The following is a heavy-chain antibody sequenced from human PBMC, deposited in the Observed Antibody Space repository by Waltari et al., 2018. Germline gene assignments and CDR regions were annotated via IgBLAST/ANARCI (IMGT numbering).Heavy chain of an antibody. V-gene: IGHV3-7*03. CDR3: ATSGRHSGNF. CDR1: GFTFSAYG. CDR2: IKQDGSEK. D-gene: IGHD1-26*01. Sequence: EVQPVESGGGLVQPGGSLRLSCAASGFTFSAYGMSWVRQAPGKGLEWVANIKQDGSEKYYVDSVKGRFTISRDNAKNSLYLQMNSLRAEDTAVYYCATSGRHSGNFWGQGTLVTVSS. J-gene: IGHJ4*02.